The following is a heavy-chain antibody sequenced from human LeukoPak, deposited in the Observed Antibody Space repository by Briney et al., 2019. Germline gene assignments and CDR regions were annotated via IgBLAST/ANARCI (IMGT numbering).Heavy chain of an antibody. Sequence: PGGSLRLSCAASGFTFSSSWMHWVRHGPGKGLVWVSRINGIETITNYADSVKGRFTISRDNAKNTVYLQMNSLRAEDTAIYYCVRGWVDAFDLWGQGTVVTVSS. D-gene: IGHD6-13*01. J-gene: IGHJ3*01. V-gene: IGHV3-74*01. CDR2: INGIETIT. CDR1: GFTFSSSW. CDR3: VRGWVDAFDL.